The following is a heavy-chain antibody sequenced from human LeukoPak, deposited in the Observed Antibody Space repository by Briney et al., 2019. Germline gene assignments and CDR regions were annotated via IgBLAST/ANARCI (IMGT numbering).Heavy chain of an antibody. CDR2: IDWDDDK. CDR1: GFSLSTSGVC. D-gene: IGHD5-18*01. CDR3: ARMRGGYSYALDY. Sequence: SGPALVKPTQTLTLTCTFSGFSLSTSGVCVSWIRQPPGKALEWLARIDWDDDKHYSTSLKTRLTISKDTSKNQVVLTMTNMDPVDTVTYYCARMRGGYSYALDYWGQGTLVTVSS. J-gene: IGHJ4*02. V-gene: IGHV2-70*11.